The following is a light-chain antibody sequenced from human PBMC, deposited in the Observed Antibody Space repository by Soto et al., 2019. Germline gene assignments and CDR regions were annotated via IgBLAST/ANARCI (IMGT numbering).Light chain of an antibody. CDR3: QAWDSTTVV. CDR1: ELGDKY. V-gene: IGLV3-1*01. Sequence: SYELTQPPSMSVSVGQTASIACSGDELGDKYVSWYHQKPGQSPVLIMYQDNKRPSGIPERFSGSNSGNTATLTIRGTQAVDEADYYCQAWDSTTVVFGAGTKLTVL. J-gene: IGLJ2*01. CDR2: QDN.